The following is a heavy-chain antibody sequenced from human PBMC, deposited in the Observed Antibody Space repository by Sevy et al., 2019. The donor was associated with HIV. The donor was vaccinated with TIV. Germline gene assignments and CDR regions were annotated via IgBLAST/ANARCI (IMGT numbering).Heavy chain of an antibody. D-gene: IGHD1-26*01. CDR1: GFTFSSYA. V-gene: IGHV3-30-3*01. J-gene: IGHJ4*02. Sequence: GGSLRLSCAASGFTFSSYAMHWVRQAPGKGLEWVAVISCDGSNKYYADSVKGRFTISRDNSKNTLYLQMNSLRAEDTAVYYCARVKTVGAPFDYWGQGTLVTVSS. CDR3: ARVKTVGAPFDY. CDR2: ISCDGSNK.